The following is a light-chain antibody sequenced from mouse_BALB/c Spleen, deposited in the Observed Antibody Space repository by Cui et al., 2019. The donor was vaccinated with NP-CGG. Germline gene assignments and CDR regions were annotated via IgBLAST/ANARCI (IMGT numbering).Light chain of an antibody. CDR2: GTN. CDR3: ALWYSNHWV. J-gene: IGLJ1*01. V-gene: IGLV1*01. CDR1: TGAVTTGNY. Sequence: QAVVPPHSPLTTSPGETVTLTCRSSTGAVTTGNYANWVQEKPDHLFTGLIGGTNNRAPGVPARFSGSLIGNKAALTITGAQTEDEAIYFCALWYSNHWVFGGGTKLTVL.